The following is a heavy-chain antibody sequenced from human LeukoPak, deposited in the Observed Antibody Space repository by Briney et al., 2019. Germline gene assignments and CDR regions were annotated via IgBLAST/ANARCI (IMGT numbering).Heavy chain of an antibody. D-gene: IGHD6-6*01. CDR3: ASGSSYFDY. Sequence: SETLSLTCAVSGGSISSGGYSWSWIRQPPGKGLEWIGYIYHSGSTYYNPSLRSRVTISVDRSKNQFSLKLSSVTAADTAVYYCASGSSYFDYWGQGTLVTVSS. CDR2: IYHSGST. J-gene: IGHJ4*02. V-gene: IGHV4-30-2*01. CDR1: GGSISSGGYS.